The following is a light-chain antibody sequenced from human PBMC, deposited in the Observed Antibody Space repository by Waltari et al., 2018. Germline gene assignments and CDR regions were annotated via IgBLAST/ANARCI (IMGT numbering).Light chain of an antibody. Sequence: QSALTQPPSASGSPGQSVTISCTGPSSDVGGYNYVSWYQQHPGKAPKIMIYEVTKRPSWVPDRVSGSKSGNTASLTVSGLQAEDEADYYCSSYGGSTLSVFGSGTKVTVL. CDR1: SSDVGGYNY. CDR3: SSYGGSTLSV. CDR2: EVT. J-gene: IGLJ1*01. V-gene: IGLV2-8*01.